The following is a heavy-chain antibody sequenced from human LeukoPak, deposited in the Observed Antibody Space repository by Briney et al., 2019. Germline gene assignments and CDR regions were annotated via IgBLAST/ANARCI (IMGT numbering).Heavy chain of an antibody. D-gene: IGHD6-13*01. Sequence: ASVKVSCKASGYTFTSYDINWVRQATGQGLEWMGLMHPNSGNTGYAQKFQGRVTMTRNTSISTAYMELRSLRSDDTSVYSCARARSWPASWFDPWGQGTLVTVSS. CDR3: ARARSWPASWFDP. CDR2: MHPNSGNT. J-gene: IGHJ5*02. V-gene: IGHV1-8*01. CDR1: GYTFTSYD.